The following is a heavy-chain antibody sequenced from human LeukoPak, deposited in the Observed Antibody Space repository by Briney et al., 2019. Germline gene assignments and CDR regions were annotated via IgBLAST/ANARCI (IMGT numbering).Heavy chain of an antibody. CDR2: IYTSGST. CDR1: GGSISSYY. V-gene: IGHV4-4*07. D-gene: IGHD3-22*01. CDR3: ARDNDSSVYYYGYNWFDP. J-gene: IGHJ5*02. Sequence: SETLSLTCTVSGGSISSYYWSWIRQPAGKGLEWIGRIYTSGSTNYNPSLKSRVTISVDKSKNQFSLKLSSVTAADTAVYYCARDNDSSVYYYGYNWFDPWGQGTLVTVSS.